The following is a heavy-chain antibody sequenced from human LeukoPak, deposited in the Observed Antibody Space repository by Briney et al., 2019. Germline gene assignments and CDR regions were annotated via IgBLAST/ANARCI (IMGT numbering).Heavy chain of an antibody. CDR1: GFTFSNDA. V-gene: IGHV3-30-3*01. J-gene: IGHJ5*02. D-gene: IGHD3-16*01. CDR2: ISYDGGTK. Sequence: PGGSLRLSCAASGFTFSNDAMHWVRQSPGKGLEWVAVISYDGGTKYYADSLKGRFTISRDNSKNTLYLQMNSLRAEDTAVYYCARDYPLGTGGFDPWGQGTLVTVSS. CDR3: ARDYPLGTGGFDP.